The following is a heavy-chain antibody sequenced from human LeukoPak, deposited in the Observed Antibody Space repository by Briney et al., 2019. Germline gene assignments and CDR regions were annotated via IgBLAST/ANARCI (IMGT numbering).Heavy chain of an antibody. CDR3: AKLLGY. J-gene: IGHJ4*02. CDR2: ITGSGGST. Sequence: PGVSLRRTCAASGLTFSSYVLNWVRQVPGKGLEWVSGITGSGGSTYYADSVKGRFTISRDNSKNTLYLQMNSLRAEDTAVYYCAKLLGYWGQGTPVTVSS. CDR1: GLTFSSYV. V-gene: IGHV3-23*01. D-gene: IGHD7-27*01.